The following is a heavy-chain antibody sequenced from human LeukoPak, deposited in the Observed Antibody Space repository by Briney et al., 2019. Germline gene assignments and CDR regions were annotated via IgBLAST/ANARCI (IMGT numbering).Heavy chain of an antibody. CDR3: ARSYYDILTGYYTDGYDY. V-gene: IGHV1-24*01. D-gene: IGHD3-9*01. Sequence: ASVKVSCKVSGYTLTELSMHWVRQAPGKGLEWMGGFDPEDGETIYAQKFQGRVTITRDTSASTAYMELSSLRSEDTAVYYCARSYYDILTGYYTDGYDYWGQGTLVTVSS. CDR1: GYTLTELS. J-gene: IGHJ4*02. CDR2: FDPEDGET.